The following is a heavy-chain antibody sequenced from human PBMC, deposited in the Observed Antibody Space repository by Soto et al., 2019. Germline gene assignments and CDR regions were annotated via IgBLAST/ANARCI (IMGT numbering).Heavy chain of an antibody. V-gene: IGHV1-18*01. CDR1: GYTFTSYG. D-gene: IGHD3-16*01. CDR2: ISAYNGNK. CDR3: ARDRYDYPLAFFDY. J-gene: IGHJ4*02. Sequence: VASVKVSCKASGYTFTSYGISWVRQAPGQGLEWMGWISAYNGNKNYAQKLQGRVTMTTDTSTSTAYMELRSLRSDDTAVYYCARDRYDYPLAFFDYWGQGTLVTVSS.